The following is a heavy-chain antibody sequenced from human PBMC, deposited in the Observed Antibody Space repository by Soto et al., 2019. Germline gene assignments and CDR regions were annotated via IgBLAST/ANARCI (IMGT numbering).Heavy chain of an antibody. CDR3: ARDLPQYCRGDCNFDF. J-gene: IGHJ4*02. Sequence: QVQLVESGGGVVQSGGSLRLSCGGSGFIFSSYGMRWVRQAPGKGLEWVTGISNDGGERFYADSVKGRFTISRDNAKNRLDMQMSSLRPEDTAVYYCARDLPQYCRGDCNFDFWGQGTLGTVSS. CDR2: ISNDGGER. D-gene: IGHD2-21*02. CDR1: GFIFSSYG. V-gene: IGHV3-30*03.